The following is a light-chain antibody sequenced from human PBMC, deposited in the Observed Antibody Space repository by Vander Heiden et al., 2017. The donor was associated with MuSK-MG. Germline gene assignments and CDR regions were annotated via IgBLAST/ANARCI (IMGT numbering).Light chain of an antibody. J-gene: IGLJ3*02. V-gene: IGLV3-1*01. CDR1: KLGDKY. CDR2: QDS. Sequence: SYELTQPPPVSVSPGQAASITCPGDKLGDKYACWCQQTPGQSPVLIIYQDSKRPSGIPERFSCTNSWNTATLTISGTQAMDEDDYYCQAWVSSTAHLVFGGGTKLTVL. CDR3: QAWVSSTAHLV.